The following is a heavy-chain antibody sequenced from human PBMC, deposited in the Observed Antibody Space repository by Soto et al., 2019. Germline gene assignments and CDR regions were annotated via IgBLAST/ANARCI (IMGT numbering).Heavy chain of an antibody. J-gene: IGHJ1*01. V-gene: IGHV1-2*02. CDR1: GYTFTGYY. D-gene: IGHD3-10*01. CDR2: INPNSGGT. CDR3: ARVDGSGRTEYFQH. Sequence: GASVKVSCKASGYTFTGYYMHWVRQAPGQGLEWMGWINPNSGGTNYAQKFQGRVTMTRDTSISTAYMELSRLRSDDTAVYYCARVDGSGRTEYFQHWGQGTLVTVSS.